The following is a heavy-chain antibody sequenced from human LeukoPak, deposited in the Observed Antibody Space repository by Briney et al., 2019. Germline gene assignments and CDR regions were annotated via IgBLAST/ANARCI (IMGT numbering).Heavy chain of an antibody. CDR1: GFSFNLFH. V-gene: IGHV3-21*04. D-gene: IGHD1-26*01. Sequence: PGGSLRLPCAASGFSFNLFHMNWVRQAPGKGLEWVSSITSSGTYITYVDSVQGRFTISRDNAKNSLYLQMNSLRVDDTALYYCARASGGWDLDYWGHGTLVTVSS. CDR2: ITSSGTYI. CDR3: ARASGGWDLDY. J-gene: IGHJ4*01.